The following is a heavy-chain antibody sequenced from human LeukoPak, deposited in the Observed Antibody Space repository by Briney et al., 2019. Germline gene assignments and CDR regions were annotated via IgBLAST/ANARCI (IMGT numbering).Heavy chain of an antibody. Sequence: PSETLSLTCTVSYDSIISYYWSWILQPPGKGLEWIGYIYYSGSTNYNPSLKSRVTISLDTSKNQVSLNLSSVTAADTAVYYCARPAERGYSYGLDFWGPGTMVTVSS. CDR3: ARPAERGYSYGLDF. CDR2: IYYSGST. V-gene: IGHV4-59*01. CDR1: YDSIISYY. J-gene: IGHJ3*01. D-gene: IGHD5-18*01.